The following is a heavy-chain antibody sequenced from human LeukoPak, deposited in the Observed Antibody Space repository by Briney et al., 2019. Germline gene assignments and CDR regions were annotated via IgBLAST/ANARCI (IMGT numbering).Heavy chain of an antibody. CDR3: ARGNYDFTLGGFDP. J-gene: IGHJ5*02. V-gene: IGHV1-2*02. D-gene: IGHD3-3*01. CDR1: GYTFTGYY. Sequence: ASVKVSCKASGYTFTGYYMYWVRQAPGQGLEWMGWINPNSGGTNYAQKFQGRVTMTRDTSISTAYMELSRLRSDDTAVYYCARGNYDFTLGGFDPWGQGTLVTVSS. CDR2: INPNSGGT.